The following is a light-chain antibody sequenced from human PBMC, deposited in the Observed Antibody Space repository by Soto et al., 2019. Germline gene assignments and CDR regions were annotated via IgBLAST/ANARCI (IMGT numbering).Light chain of an antibody. CDR1: SSDVGGYNY. CDR3: NSYAGSNNFL. Sequence: QSALTQPPSASGSPGQSVTISCTGTSSDVGGYNYVSWYQQHPGKAPKLMIYEVSKRPSGVPDRFSGSKSGNTASLTVSGPQAEDEADYYCNSYAGSNNFLFGTGTKVTVL. J-gene: IGLJ1*01. CDR2: EVS. V-gene: IGLV2-8*01.